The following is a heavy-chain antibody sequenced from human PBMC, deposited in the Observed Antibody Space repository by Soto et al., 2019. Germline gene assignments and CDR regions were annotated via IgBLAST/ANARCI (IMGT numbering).Heavy chain of an antibody. CDR2: ISSSSSYI. CDR1: GFTFSSYS. V-gene: IGHV3-21*01. CDR3: ARDRMAEESRSFVNYYYGMDV. D-gene: IGHD2-15*01. Sequence: GGSLRLSCAASGFTFSSYSMNWVRQAPGKGLEWVSSISSSSSYIYYADSVKGRFTISRDNAKNSLYLQMNSLRAEDTAVYYCARDRMAEESRSFVNYYYGMDVWGQGTTVTVSS. J-gene: IGHJ6*02.